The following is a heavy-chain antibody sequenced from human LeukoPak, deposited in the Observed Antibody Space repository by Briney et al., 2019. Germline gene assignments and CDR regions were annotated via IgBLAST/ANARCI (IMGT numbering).Heavy chain of an antibody. V-gene: IGHV4-4*07. CDR2: IYTSGST. J-gene: IGHJ6*03. Sequence: SETLSLTCTVSGGSISSYYWSWIRQPAGKGLEWIGRIYTSGSTNYNPSLKSRVTISVDTSKNQFSLKLSSVTAADTAVYYCARGRGYYDSSGYLHYYYYMDVWGKGTTVTVSS. CDR1: GGSISSYY. CDR3: ARGRGYYDSSGYLHYYYYMDV. D-gene: IGHD3-22*01.